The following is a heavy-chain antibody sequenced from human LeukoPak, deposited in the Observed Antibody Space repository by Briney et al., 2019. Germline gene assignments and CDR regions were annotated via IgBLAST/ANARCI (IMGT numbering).Heavy chain of an antibody. CDR1: DDSINDHY. J-gene: IGHJ4*02. V-gene: IGHV4-59*11. D-gene: IGHD2-2*01. CDR2: VFYSGST. CDR3: AREIAAAFAI. Sequence: PSETLSLTCTVSDDSINDHYWSWIRQSPGKGLEWIGYVFYSGSTNYNPSFTSRVTISLDTSKNQVSLRLISVTAADTAVYYCAREIAAAFAIWGQGTLVTVSS.